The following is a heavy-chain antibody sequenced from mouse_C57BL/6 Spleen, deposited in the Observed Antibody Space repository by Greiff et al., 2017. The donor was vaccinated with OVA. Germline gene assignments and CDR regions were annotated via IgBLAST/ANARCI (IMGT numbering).Heavy chain of an antibody. V-gene: IGHV3-6*01. CDR2: ISYDGSN. Sequence: VQLKESGPGLVKPSQSLSLTCSVTGYSITSGYYWNWIRQFPGNKLEWMGYISYDGSNNYNPSLKNRISITRDTSKNQFFLKLNSVTTEDTATYYCAGGTLMDYWGQGTSVTVSS. J-gene: IGHJ4*01. CDR3: AGGTLMDY. CDR1: GYSITSGYY. D-gene: IGHD1-1*02.